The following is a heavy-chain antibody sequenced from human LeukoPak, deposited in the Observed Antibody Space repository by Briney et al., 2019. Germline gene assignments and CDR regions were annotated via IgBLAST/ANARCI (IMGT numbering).Heavy chain of an antibody. Sequence: GGSLRLSCAASGFTFDDYGMSWVRQAPGKGLEWVSGINWNGGSTGYADSVKGRFTISRDNAKNSLYLQMNSLRAEDTALYYCARMPALSGSYWAYFDYWGQGTLVTVSS. CDR1: GFTFDDYG. CDR3: ARMPALSGSYWAYFDY. CDR2: INWNGGST. V-gene: IGHV3-20*04. J-gene: IGHJ4*02. D-gene: IGHD1-26*01.